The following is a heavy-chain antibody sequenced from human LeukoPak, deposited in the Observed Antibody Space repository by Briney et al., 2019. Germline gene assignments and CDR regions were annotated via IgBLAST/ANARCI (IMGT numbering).Heavy chain of an antibody. CDR3: ARGTPYYDSSGYYRGFPDY. V-gene: IGHV1-18*01. J-gene: IGHJ4*02. Sequence: ASVKVSCKASGYTFTSYGISWVRQAPGQGLEWMGWISAYNGNTNYAQKLQGRVTMTTDTSTSTAYMELRSLRSGDTAVYYCARGTPYYDSSGYYRGFPDYWGQGTLVTVSS. D-gene: IGHD3-22*01. CDR1: GYTFTSYG. CDR2: ISAYNGNT.